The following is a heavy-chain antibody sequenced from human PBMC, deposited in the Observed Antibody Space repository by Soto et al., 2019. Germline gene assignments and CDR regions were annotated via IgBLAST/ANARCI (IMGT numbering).Heavy chain of an antibody. CDR1: GFSFSSYA. V-gene: IGHV3-23*01. D-gene: IGHD3-22*01. Sequence: EVQLLESGGGLVQPGGSLRLSCAASGFSFSSYAMSWVRQAPGKGLEWVSAISGSGGSRYYAYSVKGRFTISRDNSKSTLYLQMISLRAEDTAVYYCAKEISSRHYDRCFDYWGQGTLVTVSS. J-gene: IGHJ4*02. CDR3: AKEISSRHYDRCFDY. CDR2: ISGSGGSR.